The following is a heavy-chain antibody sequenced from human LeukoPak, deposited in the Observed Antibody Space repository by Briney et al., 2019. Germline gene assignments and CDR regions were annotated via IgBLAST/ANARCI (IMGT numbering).Heavy chain of an antibody. D-gene: IGHD1-26*01. V-gene: IGHV4-4*02. CDR2: IYHSGST. J-gene: IGHJ4*02. Sequence: SGTLSLTCAVSGGSISSNYRWTWVRQPPGKGLEWIGEIYHSGSTNYNPSLKSRVTLSVDKSKNQFSLKLSSVTAADTALCYCARDPSGNGGGGEYYFDYWGQGTLVTVSS. CDR3: ARDPSGNGGGGEYYFDY. CDR1: GGSISSNYR.